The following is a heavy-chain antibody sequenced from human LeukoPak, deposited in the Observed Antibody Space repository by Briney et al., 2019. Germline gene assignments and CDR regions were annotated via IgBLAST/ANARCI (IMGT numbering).Heavy chain of an antibody. CDR1: GFTFSSYG. Sequence: GGSLRLSCAASGFTFSSYGMHWVRQAPGKGLEWVAFIRYDGSNKYYADSVKGRFTISRDNAKNSLYLQMNSLRAEDTAVYYCARDQTVVTSRWFAFDIWGQGTMVTVSS. CDR3: ARDQTVVTSRWFAFDI. V-gene: IGHV3-30*02. J-gene: IGHJ3*02. D-gene: IGHD4-23*01. CDR2: IRYDGSNK.